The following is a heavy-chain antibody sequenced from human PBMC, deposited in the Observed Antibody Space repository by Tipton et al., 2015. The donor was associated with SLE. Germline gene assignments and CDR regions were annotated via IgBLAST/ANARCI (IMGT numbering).Heavy chain of an antibody. D-gene: IGHD4-17*01. CDR2: LYGSGSP. CDR1: GDSVATNY. CDR3: ARIRPGHGDPFDF. J-gene: IGHJ4*02. V-gene: IGHV4-4*07. Sequence: TLSLTCTVSGDSVATNYWNWFRQPAGKGLEWIGRLYGSGSPTHYNPSLEGRVPVSVDTSQNQVSLKLTSVTAADTAVYYCARIRPGHGDPFDFWGQGTLVTVSS.